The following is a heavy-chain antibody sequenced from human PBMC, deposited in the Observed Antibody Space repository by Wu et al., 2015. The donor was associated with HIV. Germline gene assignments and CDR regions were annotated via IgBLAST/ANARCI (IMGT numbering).Heavy chain of an antibody. D-gene: IGHD3-3*01. J-gene: IGHJ3*02. CDR1: GGTFSSYA. Sequence: QVQLVQSGAEVKKPGSSVKVSCKASGGTFSSYAISWVRQAPGQGLEWMGGIIPIFGTTNFAQKFQGRVTITADESTSTAYMELSGLRSEDTAVYYCARDLRTTIFGVSERGDAFDIWGQGTMVTVSS. CDR3: ARDLRTTIFGVSERGDAFDI. CDR2: IIPIFGTT. V-gene: IGHV1-69*12.